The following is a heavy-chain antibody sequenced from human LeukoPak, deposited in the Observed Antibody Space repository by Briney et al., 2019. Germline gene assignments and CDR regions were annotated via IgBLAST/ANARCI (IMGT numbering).Heavy chain of an antibody. CDR1: GFSFSDYP. Sequence: GGSLRLSCGGSGFSFSDYPMDWVGQAPGKGPEWVARIRDKSNGYTTEYAASVRNRFIISRDDSKNSLYFQLNSLKSEDTAVYYCARRGPDRALDYWGQGTMVTVSS. CDR2: IRDKSNGYTT. D-gene: IGHD1-26*01. CDR3: ARRGPDRALDY. V-gene: IGHV3-72*01. J-gene: IGHJ4*02.